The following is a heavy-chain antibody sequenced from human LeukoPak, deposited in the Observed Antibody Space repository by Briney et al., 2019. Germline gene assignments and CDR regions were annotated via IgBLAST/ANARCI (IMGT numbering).Heavy chain of an antibody. J-gene: IGHJ6*02. CDR1: GFTFSSYG. Sequence: GGSLRLSCAASGFTFSSYGMHWVRQAPGKGLEWVAVISYDGSNKYYVDSVKGRFTISRDNSKNTLYLQMNSLRAEDTAVYYCAKEYSSSWSLSYYYYGMDVWGQGTTVTVSS. CDR2: ISYDGSNK. V-gene: IGHV3-30*18. CDR3: AKEYSSSWSLSYYYYGMDV. D-gene: IGHD6-13*01.